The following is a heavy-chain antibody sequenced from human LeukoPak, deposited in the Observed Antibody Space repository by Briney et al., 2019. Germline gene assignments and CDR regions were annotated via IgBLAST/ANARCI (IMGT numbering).Heavy chain of an antibody. CDR3: ARDQRLPDYYDFWSGYKFIFDY. Sequence: SETLSLTCTVSGGSISSYYWGWIRQPPGKGLEWIGSIYYSGSTYYNPSLKSRVTISVDTSKNQFSLKLSSVTAADTAVYYCARDQRLPDYYDFWSGYKFIFDYWGQGTLVTVSS. CDR1: GGSISSYY. V-gene: IGHV4-39*07. CDR2: IYYSGST. J-gene: IGHJ4*02. D-gene: IGHD3-3*01.